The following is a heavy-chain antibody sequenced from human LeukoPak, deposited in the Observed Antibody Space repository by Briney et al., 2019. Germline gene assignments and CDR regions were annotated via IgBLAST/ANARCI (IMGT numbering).Heavy chain of an antibody. D-gene: IGHD3-22*01. CDR3: ARGVYYDRGYYFDY. V-gene: IGHV1-69*13. CDR2: IIPIFGTA. Sequence: SVKVSCTASGGTFSSYAISWVRQAPGQGLEWMGGIIPIFGTANYAQKFQGRVTITADESTSTAYMELSSLRSEDTAVYYCARGVYYDRGYYFDYWGQGTLVTVSS. J-gene: IGHJ4*02. CDR1: GGTFSSYA.